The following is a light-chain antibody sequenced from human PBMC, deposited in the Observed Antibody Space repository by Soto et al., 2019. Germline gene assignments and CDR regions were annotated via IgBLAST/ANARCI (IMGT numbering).Light chain of an antibody. V-gene: IGKV1-5*03. CDR1: QSISSW. Sequence: DIQMTQSPSTLSASVVDRVTITFRASQSISSWLAWYQQKPGKAPKLLIYKASSLESGVPSRFSGSGSGTEFTLTISSLQPDDFATYYCQQYNSCPWTFGQGTKVDIK. CDR2: KAS. CDR3: QQYNSCPWT. J-gene: IGKJ1*01.